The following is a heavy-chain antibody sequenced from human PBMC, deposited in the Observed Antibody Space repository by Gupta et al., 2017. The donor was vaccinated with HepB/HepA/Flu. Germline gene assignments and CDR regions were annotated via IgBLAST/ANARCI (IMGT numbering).Heavy chain of an antibody. V-gene: IGHV3-30*04. CDR2: RSYDGRNK. CDR3: AKKENSSREEDEFAH. Sequence: QVQLVESGGGVVQPGRSLRLSCSASGFTCSSYAMHWVRQAPDKGLEWGAGRSYDGRNKYYADSGKGRVTISRENAKNTRDREMKRVGAADRAMYYCAKKENSSREEDEFAHGRHGTMVTVYS. J-gene: IGHJ4*01. D-gene: IGHD6-13*01. CDR1: GFTCSSYA.